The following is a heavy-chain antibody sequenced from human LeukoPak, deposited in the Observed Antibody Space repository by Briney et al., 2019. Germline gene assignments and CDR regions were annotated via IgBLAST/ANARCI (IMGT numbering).Heavy chain of an antibody. CDR1: GVPFSNYY. J-gene: IGHJ4*02. V-gene: IGHV4-34*01. Sequence: SGTLSLTCAVSGVPFSNYYWSWVRQSPRQGLEWIGEINHSGYTNFNPSLKSRVTMSIDTSKNQFSLKLTSVTAADAGVYYCTRAVAGHPDWGQGTLVTVSS. CDR3: TRAVAGHPD. CDR2: INHSGYT. D-gene: IGHD6-19*01.